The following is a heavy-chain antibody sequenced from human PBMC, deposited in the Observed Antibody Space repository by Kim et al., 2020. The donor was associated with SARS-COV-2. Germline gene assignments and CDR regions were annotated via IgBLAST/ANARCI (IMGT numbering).Heavy chain of an antibody. CDR3: ARDWLRGVIHY. Sequence: TYYADSVKGRFTISRDNSKNTLYLQMNSLRAEDTAVYYCARDWLRGVIHYWGQGTLVTVSS. D-gene: IGHD3-10*01. CDR2: T. V-gene: IGHV3-66*01. J-gene: IGHJ4*02.